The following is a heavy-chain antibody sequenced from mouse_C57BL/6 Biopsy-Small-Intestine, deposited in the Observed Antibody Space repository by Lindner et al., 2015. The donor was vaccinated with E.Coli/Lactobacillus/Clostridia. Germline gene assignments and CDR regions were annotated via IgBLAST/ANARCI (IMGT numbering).Heavy chain of an antibody. CDR2: MNPNNGIT. V-gene: IGHV1-85*01. CDR1: GYSFTSYD. J-gene: IGHJ4*01. CDR3: ARGVVQGVDY. Sequence: SVKVSCKASGYSFTSYDINWVRQATGQGLEWMGWMNPNNGITGYAQKFHGRVTMTRDTSVTTAYMELSSLTSDDTAVYFCARGVVQGVDYWGQGTLVTVPS.